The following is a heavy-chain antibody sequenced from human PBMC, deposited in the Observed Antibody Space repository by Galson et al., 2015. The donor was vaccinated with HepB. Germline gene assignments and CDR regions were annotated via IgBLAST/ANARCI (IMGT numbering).Heavy chain of an antibody. D-gene: IGHD6-13*01. Sequence: SLRLSCAASGFTFSSYAMSWVRQAPGKGLEWVSAIGGRGGHTYYADSVRGRFTISRDNSKNTLYLQMNSLRAEDTAVYYCAKYSSSWPLYYFDYWGQGTLVTVSS. CDR2: IGGRGGHT. CDR3: AKYSSSWPLYYFDY. CDR1: GFTFSSYA. V-gene: IGHV3-23*01. J-gene: IGHJ4*02.